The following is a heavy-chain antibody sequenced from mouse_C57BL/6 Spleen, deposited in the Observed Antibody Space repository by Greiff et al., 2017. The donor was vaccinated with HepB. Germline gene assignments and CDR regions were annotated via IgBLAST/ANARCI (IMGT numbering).Heavy chain of an antibody. D-gene: IGHD2-5*01. CDR3: ARHGDSNFYYAMDY. V-gene: IGHV2-6-1*01. CDR1: GFSLTSYG. Sequence: VKVVESGPGLVAPSQSLSITCTVSGFSLTSYGVHWVRQPPGKGLEWLVVIWSDGSTTYNSALKSRLSISKDNSKSQVFLKMNSLQTDDTAMYYCARHGDSNFYYAMDYWGQGTSVTVSS. J-gene: IGHJ4*01. CDR2: IWSDGST.